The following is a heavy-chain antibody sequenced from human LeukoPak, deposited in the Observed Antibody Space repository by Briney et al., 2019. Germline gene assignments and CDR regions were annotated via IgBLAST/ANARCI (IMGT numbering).Heavy chain of an antibody. CDR2: ISGYNGRT. Sequence: ASVKVSCKASGYAFNNYGISWVRQAPGQGLQWMGWISGYNGRTNSAQQFHDRVTMTIDTFTTTAYMELRRLRSDDTAVYYCARWSGGSEWRYHYGMDVWGQGTTVSVSS. CDR3: ARWSGGSEWRYHYGMDV. D-gene: IGHD3-10*01. CDR1: GYAFNNYG. V-gene: IGHV1-18*01. J-gene: IGHJ6*02.